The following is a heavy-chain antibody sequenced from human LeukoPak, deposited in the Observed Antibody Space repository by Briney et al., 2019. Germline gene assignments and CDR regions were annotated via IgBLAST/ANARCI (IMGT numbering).Heavy chain of an antibody. CDR2: IYSGGST. CDR1: GFTVSSNY. J-gene: IGHJ4*02. CDR3: AREDYYDSSGYYDY. Sequence: GGSLRLSCAASGFTVSSNYMSWVRQAPGKGLGWVSVIYSGGSTYYADSVKGRFTISRDNSKNTLYLQMNSLRAEDTAVYYCAREDYYDSSGYYDYWGQGTLVTVSS. D-gene: IGHD3-22*01. V-gene: IGHV3-66*01.